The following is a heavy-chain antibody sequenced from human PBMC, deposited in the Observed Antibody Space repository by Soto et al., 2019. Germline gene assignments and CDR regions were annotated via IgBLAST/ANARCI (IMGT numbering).Heavy chain of an antibody. J-gene: IGHJ3*02. CDR2: IYSGGST. V-gene: IGHV3-66*01. CDR1: GFTVSSNY. CDR3: ARDHRRYCSGGSCYYSLNAFDI. Sequence: GGSLRLSCAASGFTVSSNYMSWVRQAPGKGLEWVSVIYSGGSTYYADSVKGRFTISRDNSKNTLYLQMNSLRAEDTAVYYCARDHRRYCSGGSCYYSLNAFDIWGQGTMVTVSS. D-gene: IGHD2-15*01.